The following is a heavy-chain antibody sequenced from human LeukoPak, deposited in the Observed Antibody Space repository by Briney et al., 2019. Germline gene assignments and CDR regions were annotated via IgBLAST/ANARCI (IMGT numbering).Heavy chain of an antibody. V-gene: IGHV3-23*01. CDR2: ISPGGGTT. Sequence: GGSLRLSCAVSGFAFGSEAMSWVRQSPARGLEWVASISPGGGTTYYADYVKGRFTISRDNSNNTLYVQMNSLRAEDTAVYYCAKVGRVVSDYDFWSGSVKGYFDYWGQGTLVTVSS. J-gene: IGHJ4*02. CDR1: GFAFGSEA. D-gene: IGHD3-3*01. CDR3: AKVGRVVSDYDFWSGSVKGYFDY.